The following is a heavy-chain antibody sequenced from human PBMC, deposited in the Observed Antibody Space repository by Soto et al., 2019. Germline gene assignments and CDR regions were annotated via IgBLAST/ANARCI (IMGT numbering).Heavy chain of an antibody. CDR1: GYTFTSYG. D-gene: IGHD5-12*01. J-gene: IGHJ3*02. Sequence: GASVKVSCKASGYTFTSYGISWVRQAPGQGLEWMGWISAYNGNTNYAQKLQGRVTMTTDTSTSTAYMELRSLRSDDTAVYYCAILAYSGYETPDAFYIRGQGTTVLVS. V-gene: IGHV1-18*01. CDR2: ISAYNGNT. CDR3: AILAYSGYETPDAFYI.